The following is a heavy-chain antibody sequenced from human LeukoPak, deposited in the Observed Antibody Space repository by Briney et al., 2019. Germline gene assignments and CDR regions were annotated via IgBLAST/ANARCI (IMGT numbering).Heavy chain of an antibody. CDR3: ARARYQLLSSYYYYYMDV. V-gene: IGHV1-69*05. D-gene: IGHD2-2*01. CDR2: IIPIFGTA. CDR1: GGTFSSYA. Sequence: SVKVSCKASGGTFSSYAISWVRQAPGQGLEWMGGIIPIFGTANYAQKFQGRVTITTDESTSTAYMELSSLRSEDTAVYYCARARYQLLSSYYYYYMDVWGKGTTVTVSS. J-gene: IGHJ6*03.